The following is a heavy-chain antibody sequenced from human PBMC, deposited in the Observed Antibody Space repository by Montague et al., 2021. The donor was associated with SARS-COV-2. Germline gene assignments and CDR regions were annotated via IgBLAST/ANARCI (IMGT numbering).Heavy chain of an antibody. CDR3: AKDQGSVVRDFHY. V-gene: IGHV3-23*01. D-gene: IGHD3-10*01. Sequence: LSLSCAASGFTFGTYAMTWVRQAPGKGLEWVSAIGGNGGGRTFYADSVQGRFTVFRDDSSNTVFLHMNNLRVEDTAVYFCAKDQGSVVRDFHYWGLGTLVTVSS. J-gene: IGHJ4*02. CDR2: IGGNGGGRT. CDR1: GFTFGTYA.